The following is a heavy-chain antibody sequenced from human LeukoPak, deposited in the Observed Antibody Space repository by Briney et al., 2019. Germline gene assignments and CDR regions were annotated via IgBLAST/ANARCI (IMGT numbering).Heavy chain of an antibody. V-gene: IGHV4-39*01. D-gene: IGHD5-18*01. J-gene: IGHJ4*02. CDR1: GGSSGGSGCY. CDR2: IYYSGAT. CDR3: ARQGDGGYTYGNFDS. Sequence: SVKVSFTWTVSGGSSGGSGCYWSMINQPPGKGLEWIGSIYYSGATYYSPSLKSRVTISLDTSENQFSLKLNSVTAADTAVYYCARQGDGGYTYGNFDSWGQGTLVTVSS.